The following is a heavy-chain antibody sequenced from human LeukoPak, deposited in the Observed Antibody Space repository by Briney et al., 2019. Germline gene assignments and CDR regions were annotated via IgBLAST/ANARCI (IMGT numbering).Heavy chain of an antibody. Sequence: GGSLRLSCAASGFTFSSYSMTWVRQAPGKGLEWVSSISSSSSYIYYADSVKGRFTISRDNAKNSLYLQMNSLRAEDTAVYYCARDDFWSGYYERSDYWGQGTLVTVSS. CDR1: GFTFSSYS. V-gene: IGHV3-21*01. CDR3: ARDDFWSGYYERSDY. CDR2: ISSSSSYI. J-gene: IGHJ4*02. D-gene: IGHD3-3*01.